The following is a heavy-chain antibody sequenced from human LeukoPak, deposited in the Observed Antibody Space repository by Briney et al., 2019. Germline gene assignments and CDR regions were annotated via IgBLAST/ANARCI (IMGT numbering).Heavy chain of an antibody. CDR3: AKDLKAVAGCFDY. CDR1: GFTFSSYW. V-gene: IGHV3-7*01. J-gene: IGHJ4*02. CDR2: IKQDGSEK. Sequence: GGSLRLSCIASGFTFSSYWMSWVRQAPGKGLEWVANIKQDGSEKYSVDSVKGRFTISRDNAKNSLYLQMNNLRAEDTAVYYCAKDLKAVAGCFDYWGQGTLVTVSS. D-gene: IGHD6-19*01.